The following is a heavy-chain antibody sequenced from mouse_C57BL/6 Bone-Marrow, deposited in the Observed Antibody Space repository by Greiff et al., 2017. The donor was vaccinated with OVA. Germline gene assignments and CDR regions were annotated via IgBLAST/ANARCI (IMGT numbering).Heavy chain of an antibody. J-gene: IGHJ2*01. CDR2: ISSGGSDT. CDR1: GFTFSSYG. V-gene: IGHV5-6*01. Sequence: EVMLVESGGDLVKPGGSLKLSCAASGFTFSSYGMSWVSQTPDKRLEWVATISSGGSDTYYPDSVKGRFTISRDNAKNTLYLQMSSLKSEDAAMEYYARHGDYGSFFYYWGQGTTLTVSS. CDR3: ARHGDYGSFFYY. D-gene: IGHD1-1*01.